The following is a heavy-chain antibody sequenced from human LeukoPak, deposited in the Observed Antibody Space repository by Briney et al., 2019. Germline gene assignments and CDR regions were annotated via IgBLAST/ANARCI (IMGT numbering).Heavy chain of an antibody. Sequence: SETLSLTCTVSGASISSGGYYWTWIRQHPGKGLEWIGYIYYSGSTYHNPSLKSRVTISVDTSNNQFSLKLSSVTAADTAVYYCARGRLLWFGANAFDIWGQGTMVTVSS. CDR2: IYYSGST. V-gene: IGHV4-31*03. CDR3: ARGRLLWFGANAFDI. CDR1: GASISSGGYY. J-gene: IGHJ3*02. D-gene: IGHD3-10*01.